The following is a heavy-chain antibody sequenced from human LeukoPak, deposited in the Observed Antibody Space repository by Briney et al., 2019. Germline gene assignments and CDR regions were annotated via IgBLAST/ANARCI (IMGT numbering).Heavy chain of an antibody. Sequence: PGGSLRLSCAASGFTFSDYYMSWIRQAPGKGLEWVSYISSSGSTIYYADSVKGRFTISRDNAKNLLYLQMNSLRAEDTAVYYCARDSSSWIYFDYWGQGTLVTVSS. V-gene: IGHV3-11*04. J-gene: IGHJ4*02. D-gene: IGHD6-13*01. CDR3: ARDSSSWIYFDY. CDR1: GFTFSDYY. CDR2: ISSSGSTI.